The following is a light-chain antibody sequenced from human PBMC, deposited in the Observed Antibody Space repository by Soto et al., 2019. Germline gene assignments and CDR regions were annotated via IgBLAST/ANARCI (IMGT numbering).Light chain of an antibody. CDR2: GVS. V-gene: IGKV3-20*01. CDR3: QQYGDSSWT. Sequence: ELVLTQSPVALALSSGERATLSCRASQSVSSTLLTWYQQKPGQAPRLLIYGVSSRATGIPDRFSGSGSGTDFTLTISRVEPEDFADYFCQQYGDSSWTFGQGSRVEIK. J-gene: IGKJ1*01. CDR1: QSVSSTL.